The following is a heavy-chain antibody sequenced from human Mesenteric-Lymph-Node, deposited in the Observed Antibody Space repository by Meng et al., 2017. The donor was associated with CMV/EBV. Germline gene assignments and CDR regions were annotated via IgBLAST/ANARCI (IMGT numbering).Heavy chain of an antibody. D-gene: IGHD2-2*01. CDR1: GFMFSNYE. CDR3: AREGSSSSFDY. J-gene: IGHJ4*02. Sequence: GESLKISCAASGFMFSNYEMNWVRQAPGKGLEWVSYISSSGSTIYYADSVKGRFTISRDNAKNSLYLQMNSLRAEDTAVYYCAREGSSSSFDYWGQGTLVTVSS. CDR2: ISSSGSTI. V-gene: IGHV3-48*03.